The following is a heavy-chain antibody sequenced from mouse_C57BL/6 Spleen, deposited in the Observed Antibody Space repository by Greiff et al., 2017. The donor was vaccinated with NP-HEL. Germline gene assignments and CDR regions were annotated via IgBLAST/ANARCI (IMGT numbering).Heavy chain of an antibody. Sequence: EVQWVESGGGLVQPGGSLSLSCAASGFTFTDYYMSWVRQPPGKALEWLGFIRNKANGYTTEYSASVKGRFTISRDNSQSILYLQMNALRAEDSATYYCARSSYYYGSPYYFDYWGQGTTLTVSS. CDR3: ARSSYYYGSPYYFDY. CDR2: IRNKANGYTT. J-gene: IGHJ2*01. CDR1: GFTFTDYY. V-gene: IGHV7-3*01. D-gene: IGHD1-1*01.